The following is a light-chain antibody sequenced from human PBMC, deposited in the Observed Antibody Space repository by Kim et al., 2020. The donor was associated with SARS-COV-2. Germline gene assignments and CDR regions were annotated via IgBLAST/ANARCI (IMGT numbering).Light chain of an antibody. J-gene: IGLJ1*01. V-gene: IGLV1-40*01. CDR2: DGT. CDR1: GTNTGAVTH. Sequence: LTIDCTVGGTNTGAVTHHHCYQHHPEKAPTLQIYDGTNRPAAVPDRFSGSKSGTSASLAITGLQAEDEADYYCQSYDYRLSGSYVFGTGTKVTVL. CDR3: QSYDYRLSGSYV.